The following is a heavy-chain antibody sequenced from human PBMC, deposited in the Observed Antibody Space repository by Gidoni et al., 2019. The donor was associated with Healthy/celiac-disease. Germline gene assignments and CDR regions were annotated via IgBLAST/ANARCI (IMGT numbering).Heavy chain of an antibody. V-gene: IGHV3-23*04. CDR2: ISGSGGST. J-gene: IGHJ4*02. Sequence: EVQLVESGGGLVQPGGSLRLSCAASGFTFSSYAMSWVRQAPGKGLEWVSAISGSGGSTYYADSVKGRFTISRDNSKNTLYLQMNSLRAEDTAGYYCAKRPDYYDSSGYYEGGWGQGTLVTVSS. CDR3: AKRPDYYDSSGYYEGG. D-gene: IGHD3-22*01. CDR1: GFTFSSYA.